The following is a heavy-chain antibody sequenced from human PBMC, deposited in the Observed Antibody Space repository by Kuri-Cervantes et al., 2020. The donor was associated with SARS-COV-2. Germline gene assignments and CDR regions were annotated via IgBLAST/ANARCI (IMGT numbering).Heavy chain of an antibody. V-gene: IGHV1-18*04. J-gene: IGHJ6*02. CDR2: ISTYNANA. D-gene: IGHD4-17*01. Sequence: ASVKVSCKASGYTFTTYGITWVRQAPGQGLEWMGWISTYNANADYAQKLQGRVTMTTDASTSIAYMELRSLRSDDTAIYYCARGFDYGDYPYYYGMDAWGQGTTVTVSS. CDR1: GYTFTTYG. CDR3: ARGFDYGDYPYYYGMDA.